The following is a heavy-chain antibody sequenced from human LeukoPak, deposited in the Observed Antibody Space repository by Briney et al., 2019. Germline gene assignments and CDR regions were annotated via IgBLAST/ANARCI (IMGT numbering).Heavy chain of an antibody. CDR3: ARPLRLLYYFDY. CDR1: GFTFSSYA. D-gene: IGHD5-18*01. CDR2: ISGSGGST. V-gene: IGHV3-23*01. J-gene: IGHJ4*02. Sequence: PGGSLRLSCAASGFTFSSYAMSWVRQAPGKGLEWVSAISGSGGSTYYADSVKGRFTISRDNSKNTLYLQMNSLRAEDTAVYYCARPLRLLYYFDYWGQGTPVTVSS.